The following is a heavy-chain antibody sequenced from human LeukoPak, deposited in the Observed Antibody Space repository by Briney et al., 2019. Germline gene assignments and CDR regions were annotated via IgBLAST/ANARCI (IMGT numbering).Heavy chain of an antibody. D-gene: IGHD3-9*01. Sequence: ASVKVSCKASGGTFSSYAISWVRQAPGQGLEWMGRIIPILGIANYAQKFQGRVTITADKSTSTAYMELSSLRSEDTAVYYCARDPDQGLRYFDWLGKNWFDPWGQGTLVTVSS. CDR1: GGTFSSYA. CDR2: IIPILGIA. J-gene: IGHJ5*02. V-gene: IGHV1-69*04. CDR3: ARDPDQGLRYFDWLGKNWFDP.